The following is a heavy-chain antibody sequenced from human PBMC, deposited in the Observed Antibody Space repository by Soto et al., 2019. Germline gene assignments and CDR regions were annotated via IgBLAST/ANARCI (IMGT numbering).Heavy chain of an antibody. Sequence: SETLSLTCAVSGGSITTCDYSWNWIRHRPGKGLEWLGYIYHSGSTYYNPSLKGRATISVDRSKNHFSLRLSSVTAADTAVYYCARGRSTSGYPHFDPWGQGTLVTVSS. CDR3: ARGRSTSGYPHFDP. D-gene: IGHD3-22*01. V-gene: IGHV4-30-2*01. CDR1: GGSITTCDYS. J-gene: IGHJ5*02. CDR2: IYHSGST.